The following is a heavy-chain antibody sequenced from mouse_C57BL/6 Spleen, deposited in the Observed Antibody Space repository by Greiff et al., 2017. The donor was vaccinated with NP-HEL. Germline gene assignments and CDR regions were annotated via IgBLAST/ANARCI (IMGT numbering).Heavy chain of an antibody. J-gene: IGHJ4*01. Sequence: QVQLQQPGAELVKPGASVKLSCKASGYTFTSYWMQWVKQRPGQGLEWIGEIDPSDSYTNYNRKFKGKATLTVDTSSSTAYMQLSSLTSEDSAVYYCARSGRGAMDYWGQGTSVTVSS. D-gene: IGHD3-2*02. CDR2: IDPSDSYT. CDR3: ARSGRGAMDY. V-gene: IGHV1-50*01. CDR1: GYTFTSYW.